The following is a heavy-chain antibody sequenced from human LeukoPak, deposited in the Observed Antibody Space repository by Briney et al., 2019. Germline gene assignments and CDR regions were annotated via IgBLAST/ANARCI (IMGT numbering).Heavy chain of an antibody. CDR1: GFTFSAYA. CDR3: ARNKPTSALGQPRDY. D-gene: IGHD2/OR15-2a*01. J-gene: IGHJ4*02. CDR2: ITKSGDST. V-gene: IGHV3-23*01. Sequence: GGSLRVSCAASGFTFSAYAMTWVRQAPGKGLEWVSAITKSGDSTYYADSVKGRFTISRDNSKNTLFLQMNSLRADDTAVYYCARNKPTSALGQPRDYWGQGTLVTVSS.